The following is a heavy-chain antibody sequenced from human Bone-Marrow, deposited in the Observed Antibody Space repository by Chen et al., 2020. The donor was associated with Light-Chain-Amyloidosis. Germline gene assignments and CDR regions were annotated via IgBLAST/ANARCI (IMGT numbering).Heavy chain of an antibody. J-gene: IGHJ5*02. CDR1: GFTFDDYA. V-gene: IGHV3-9*01. D-gene: IGHD2-2*01. CDR2: ISCNSGSI. CDR3: AKDIIPAATGGWNWFDP. Sequence: EVQLVESGGGLVQPGRSLRLSCAASGFTFDDYAMHWVRQAPGKGLEWVSGISCNSGSIGYADSVKGRFTISSDNAKNSLYLQMNSLRAEDTALYYCAKDIIPAATGGWNWFDPWGQGTLVTVSS.